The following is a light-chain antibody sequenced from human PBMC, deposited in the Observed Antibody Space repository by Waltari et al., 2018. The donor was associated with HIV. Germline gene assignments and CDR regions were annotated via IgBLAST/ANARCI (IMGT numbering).Light chain of an antibody. V-gene: IGKV3D-7*01. CDR2: GAS. CDR3: QQDYNLPGT. CDR1: QRVDSTF. J-gene: IGKJ1*01. Sequence: EVVLTQSPATLSLSPGETATLSCRASQRVDSTFLSWYQQKPGQAPRLLIYGASTRVSGIPPRFSGSGSGTDFTLTISSLYPEEFAVYYCQQDYNLPGTFGQGTRVEIK.